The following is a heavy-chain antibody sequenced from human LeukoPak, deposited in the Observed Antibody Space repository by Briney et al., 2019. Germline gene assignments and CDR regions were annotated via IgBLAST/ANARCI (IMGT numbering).Heavy chain of an antibody. CDR3: ARDGGLYCSGGSCYAKNNWFDP. J-gene: IGHJ5*02. Sequence: ASVKLSCKASGYTFTGYYMHWVRQAPGQGLEWMGRINPNSGGTNYAQKFQGRVTMTRDTSISTAYMELSRLRSDDTAVYYCARDGGLYCSGGSCYAKNNWFDPWGQGTLVTVSS. CDR1: GYTFTGYY. V-gene: IGHV1-2*06. CDR2: INPNSGGT. D-gene: IGHD2-15*01.